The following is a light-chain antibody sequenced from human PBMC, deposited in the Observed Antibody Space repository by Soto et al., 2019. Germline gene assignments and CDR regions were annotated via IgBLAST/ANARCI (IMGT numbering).Light chain of an antibody. CDR1: QSIRTS. V-gene: IGKV1-5*03. Sequence: DIQMNQSPSTLSAFVGDRVTITCRASQSIRTSLAWYQQKPGKAPKLLIYLASSLESGVPARFSGSGSATEFTLSISSLQPDDFATYYCQQYDSYSRTFGQGTKVDIK. J-gene: IGKJ1*01. CDR2: LAS. CDR3: QQYDSYSRT.